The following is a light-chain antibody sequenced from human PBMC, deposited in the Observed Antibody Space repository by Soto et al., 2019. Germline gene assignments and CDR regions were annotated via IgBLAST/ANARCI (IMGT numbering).Light chain of an antibody. Sequence: EIVLTQSPGSLSLSPGERATLSCRASQSVDSRFFAWYQQRPGQAPRLLIYGASRRATGIPDRFTGSGSGTDFTLTISGLEPEYFALYYCQQDDSAVTFGLGTKVEIK. J-gene: IGKJ1*01. CDR2: GAS. V-gene: IGKV3-20*01. CDR3: QQDDSAVT. CDR1: QSVDSRF.